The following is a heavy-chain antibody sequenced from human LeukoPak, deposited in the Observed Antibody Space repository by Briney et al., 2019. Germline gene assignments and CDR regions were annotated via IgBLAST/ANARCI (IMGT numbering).Heavy chain of an antibody. J-gene: IGHJ4*02. CDR1: GFTFTSYA. CDR2: ISGGGVTT. V-gene: IGHV3-23*01. D-gene: IGHD6-19*01. Sequence: GGSLRLSCAASGFTFTSYAMSWVRQAPGKGLEWVSVISGGGVTTYYADSMEGRFTISRDNSKNTLYLQMSSLRTDDTAVYYCVKVAASGWSWYYFDYWGQGTLVTVSS. CDR3: VKVAASGWSWYYFDY.